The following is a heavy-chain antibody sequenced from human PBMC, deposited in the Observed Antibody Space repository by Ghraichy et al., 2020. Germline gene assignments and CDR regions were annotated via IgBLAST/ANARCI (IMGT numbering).Heavy chain of an antibody. J-gene: IGHJ5*02. CDR1: GGSITSGDYF. D-gene: IGHD1-1*01. Sequence: SETLSLTCTVSGGSITSGDYFWSWIRQPPGKGLEWIGYIYSSGTTRYNPSLKSRVTISLDTSKNQFSLKLSSVTAADTAVYYCARENDSDRYFDLWGQGTLVTVSS. V-gene: IGHV4-30-4*01. CDR3: ARENDSDRYFDL. CDR2: IYSSGTT.